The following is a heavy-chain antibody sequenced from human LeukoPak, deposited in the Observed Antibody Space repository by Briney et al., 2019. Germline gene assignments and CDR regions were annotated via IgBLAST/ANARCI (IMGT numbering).Heavy chain of an antibody. CDR3: ARESSGYYLRFWFDP. J-gene: IGHJ5*02. CDR1: GGSFSGYY. Sequence: SETLSLTCAVYGGSFSGYYWSWIRQPPGKGLEWIGEINHSGSTNYNPSLKSRVTISVDMSKNQFSLKLSSVTAADTAVYYCARESSGYYLRFWFDPWGQGTLVTVSS. D-gene: IGHD3-22*01. CDR2: INHSGST. V-gene: IGHV4-34*01.